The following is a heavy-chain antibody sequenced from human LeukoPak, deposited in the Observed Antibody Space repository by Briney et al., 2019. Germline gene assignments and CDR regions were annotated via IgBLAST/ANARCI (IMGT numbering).Heavy chain of an antibody. D-gene: IGHD2-2*01. CDR3: ARSDCSSTSCPYGMDV. V-gene: IGHV4-4*07. CDR2: IYTSGST. Sequence: SETLSLTCTVSGGSIRSYYWSWIRQPAGKGLEWIGRIYTSGSTNYNPSLKSRVTMSVDTSKNQFSLKLSSVTAADTAVYYCARSDCSSTSCPYGMDVWGQGTTVTVSS. J-gene: IGHJ6*02. CDR1: GGSIRSYY.